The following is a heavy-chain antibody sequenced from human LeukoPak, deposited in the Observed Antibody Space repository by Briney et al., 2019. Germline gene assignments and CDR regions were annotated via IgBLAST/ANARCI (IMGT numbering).Heavy chain of an antibody. CDR2: ISNSGSTI. J-gene: IGHJ4*02. CDR1: GFTFSSYW. Sequence: PGGSLRLSCAASGFTFSSYWMSWVRQAPGKGLEWISYISNSGSTIYYADSVKGRFTLSRDNAKNSLYLQMNSLRAEDTAVYYCAREVRLLSYWGQGTLVTVSS. D-gene: IGHD2/OR15-2a*01. CDR3: AREVRLLSY. V-gene: IGHV3-48*04.